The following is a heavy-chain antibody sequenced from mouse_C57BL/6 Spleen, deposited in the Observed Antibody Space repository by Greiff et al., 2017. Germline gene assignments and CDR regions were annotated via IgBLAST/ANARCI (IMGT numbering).Heavy chain of an antibody. CDR2: INPNSGST. V-gene: IGHV1-64*01. CDR3: ARTLTTPPDY. Sequence: QVQLKQPGAELVKPGASVKLSCKASGYTFTSYWMHWVKQRPGQGLEWIGMINPNSGSTNYNEKFKSKATLTVDKSSSTAYMQLSSLTSEDSAVYYCARTLTTPPDYWGQGTTLTVSS. CDR1: GYTFTSYW. D-gene: IGHD1-1*01. J-gene: IGHJ2*01.